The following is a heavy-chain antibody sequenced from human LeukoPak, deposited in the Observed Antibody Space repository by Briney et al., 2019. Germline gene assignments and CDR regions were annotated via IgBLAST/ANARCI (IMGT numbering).Heavy chain of an antibody. D-gene: IGHD4-17*01. V-gene: IGHV3-53*01. CDR3: ARTAVTPGSSDAFDI. CDR2: IYDIGSA. CDR1: GFTVSSNY. Sequence: GGSLRLSCAASGFTVSSNYMSWVRQAPGTGLEWVSIIYDIGSAYYADSVKGRFTISRDNSQNTLYLQLNSLRAEDTAVYYCARTAVTPGSSDAFDIWGQGTMVTVSS. J-gene: IGHJ3*02.